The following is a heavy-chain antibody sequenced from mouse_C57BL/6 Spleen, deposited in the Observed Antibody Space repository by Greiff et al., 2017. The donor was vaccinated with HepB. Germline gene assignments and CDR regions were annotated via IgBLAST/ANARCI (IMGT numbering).Heavy chain of an antibody. D-gene: IGHD6-1*01. Sequence: QVHVKQSGAELVRPGTSVKMSCKASGYTFTNYWIGWAKQRPGHGLEWIGDIYPGGGYTNYNEKFKGKATLTADKSSSTAYMQFSSLTSEDSAIYYCARKAYAMDYWGQGTSVTVSS. J-gene: IGHJ4*01. CDR2: IYPGGGYT. CDR1: GYTFTNYW. CDR3: ARKAYAMDY. V-gene: IGHV1-63*01.